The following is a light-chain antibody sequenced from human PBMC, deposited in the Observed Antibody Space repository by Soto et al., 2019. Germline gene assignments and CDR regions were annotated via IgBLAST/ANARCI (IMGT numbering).Light chain of an antibody. Sequence: EIVMTQSSATLSVSPGEGATLSCRASQSVSSNLAWYQQKPGQAPRLLIYGASTRATGIPARFSGSGSGTEFTRTISSLQSEDVAVYYCQQYNNWPPVTFGQGTKLEIK. V-gene: IGKV3-15*01. CDR1: QSVSSN. J-gene: IGKJ2*01. CDR3: QQYNNWPPVT. CDR2: GAS.